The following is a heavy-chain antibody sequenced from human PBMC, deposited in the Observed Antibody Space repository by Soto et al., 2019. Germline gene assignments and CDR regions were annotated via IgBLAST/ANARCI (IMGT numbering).Heavy chain of an antibody. Sequence: QVQLLQSGAEVKKPGSSVRVSCEASGGTFRTYAISWVRKAPGQGLEWMGEIIPIFGTVNYAQKFQGRVTITEDESTTTFYMDLRSLRSEDTAVYYCAKGAVAGTPTSYYYYGMYVWGQGTTVTVSS. D-gene: IGHD6-19*01. CDR2: IIPIFGTV. CDR3: AKGAVAGTPTSYYYYGMYV. V-gene: IGHV1-69*12. J-gene: IGHJ6*02. CDR1: GGTFRTYA.